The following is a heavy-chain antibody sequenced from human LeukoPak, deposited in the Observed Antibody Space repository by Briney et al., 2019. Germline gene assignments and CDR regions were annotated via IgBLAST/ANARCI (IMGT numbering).Heavy chain of an antibody. CDR3: AYCSSWSNFDY. CDR1: GYTFTSYA. V-gene: IGHV1-3*04. CDR2: INTGNGNT. J-gene: IGHJ4*02. Sequence: ASVKVSCKASGYTFTSYAMHWVRQAPGQRLEWMGWINTGNGNTKYSQMFQGRVTITRDTSASTAYMELSSLGSEDTAVYYCAYCSSWSNFDYWGQGTLVTVSS. D-gene: IGHD6-13*01.